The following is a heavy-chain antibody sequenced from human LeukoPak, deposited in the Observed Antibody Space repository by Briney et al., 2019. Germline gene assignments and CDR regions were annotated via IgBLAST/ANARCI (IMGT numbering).Heavy chain of an antibody. V-gene: IGHV1-24*01. D-gene: IGHD3-10*01. CDR2: FDPEDGET. Sequence: ASVKVSCKVSGYTLTELSMHWVRQAPGKGLEWMGGFDPEDGETIYAQKFQGRVTMTEDTSTDTAYMELSSLRSEDTAVYYCATPSPRTMVRGVIIYWGQGTLVTVSS. CDR1: GYTLTELS. CDR3: ATPSPRTMVRGVIIY. J-gene: IGHJ4*02.